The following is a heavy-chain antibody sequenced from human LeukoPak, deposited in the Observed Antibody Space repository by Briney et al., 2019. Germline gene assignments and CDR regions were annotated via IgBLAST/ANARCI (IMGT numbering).Heavy chain of an antibody. Sequence: GASVKVSCKASGYTFTSYGISWVRQAPGQGLEWMGWISAYNGNTNYAQKLQGRVTMTTDTSTSTAYMELRSLRSDDTAVYYCARCSSSSPSYYYYYGMDVWGQGTTVTVSS. D-gene: IGHD6-6*01. CDR2: ISAYNGNT. J-gene: IGHJ6*02. V-gene: IGHV1-18*01. CDR1: GYTFTSYG. CDR3: ARCSSSSPSYYYYYGMDV.